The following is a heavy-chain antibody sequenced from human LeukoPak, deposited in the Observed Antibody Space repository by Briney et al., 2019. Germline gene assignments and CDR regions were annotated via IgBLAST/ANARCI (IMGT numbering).Heavy chain of an antibody. CDR3: ARRALSSPSGYFDY. CDR1: GGTFSSYA. J-gene: IGHJ4*02. V-gene: IGHV1-69*05. D-gene: IGHD6-6*01. Sequence: GASVTVSCKASGGTFSSYAISWVRQAPGQGLEWMGGIIPIFGTANYAQKFQGRVTITTDESTSTAYMELSSLRSEDTAVYYCARRALSSPSGYFDYWGQGTLVTVSS. CDR2: IIPIFGTA.